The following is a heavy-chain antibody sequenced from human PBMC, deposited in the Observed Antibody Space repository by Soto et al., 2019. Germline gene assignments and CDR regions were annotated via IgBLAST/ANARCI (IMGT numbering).Heavy chain of an antibody. CDR1: GGTFSSYA. J-gene: IGHJ6*02. CDR2: IIPIFGTA. D-gene: IGHD2-2*01. V-gene: IGHV1-69*13. Sequence: SVKVSCKASGGTFSSYAISWVRQAPGQGLEWMGGIIPIFGTANYAQKFQGRVTITADESTSTAYMELSSLRSEDTAVYYCARESVVVVPAAKHSYYYSGMDVWGQGTPVTVSS. CDR3: ARESVVVVPAAKHSYYYSGMDV.